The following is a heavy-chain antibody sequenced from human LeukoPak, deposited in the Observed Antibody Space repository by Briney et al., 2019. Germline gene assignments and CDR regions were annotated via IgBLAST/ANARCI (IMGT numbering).Heavy chain of an antibody. CDR2: IYHSGST. J-gene: IGHJ4*02. CDR1: GYSISSGYY. D-gene: IGHD6-19*01. Sequence: PSETLSLTCTVSGYSISSGYYWGWIRQPPGKGLEWIGSIYHSGSTYYNPSLKSRVTISVDTSKNQFSLKLSSVTAADTAVYYCARGTFYSSGWYERGTRFDYWGQGTLVTVSS. CDR3: ARGTFYSSGWYERGTRFDY. V-gene: IGHV4-38-2*02.